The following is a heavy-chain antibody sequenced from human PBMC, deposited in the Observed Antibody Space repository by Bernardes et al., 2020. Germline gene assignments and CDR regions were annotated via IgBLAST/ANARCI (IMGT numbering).Heavy chain of an antibody. Sequence: GGSLRLSCAASGFTFSSYGMHWVRQAPGKGLEWVAVISYDGSNKYYADSVKGRFTISRDNSKNTLYLQMNSLRAEDTAVYYCAKGAEVIPSDYYYYYGMDVWGQGTTVTVSS. D-gene: IGHD3-16*02. CDR2: ISYDGSNK. V-gene: IGHV3-30*18. CDR1: GFTFSSYG. J-gene: IGHJ6*02. CDR3: AKGAEVIPSDYYYYYGMDV.